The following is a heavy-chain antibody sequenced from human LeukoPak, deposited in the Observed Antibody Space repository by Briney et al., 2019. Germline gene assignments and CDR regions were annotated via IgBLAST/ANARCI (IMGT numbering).Heavy chain of an antibody. Sequence: ASVKVSCKASGYTFTGYYLHWVRQAPGQGLEWMGWINPNSGGTNYAQKFQGRVTMTRDTSISTAYMELSRLRSDDTAVYYCARDVYYGSGVTVWGQGTLVTVSS. CDR2: INPNSGGT. J-gene: IGHJ4*02. D-gene: IGHD3-10*01. CDR1: GYTFTGYY. CDR3: ARDVYYGSGVTV. V-gene: IGHV1-2*02.